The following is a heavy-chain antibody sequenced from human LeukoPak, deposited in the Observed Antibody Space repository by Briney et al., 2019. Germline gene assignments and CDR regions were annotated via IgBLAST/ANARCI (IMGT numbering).Heavy chain of an antibody. V-gene: IGHV3-48*03. CDR3: ARNYYYYMDV. CDR1: GFTFSNYE. J-gene: IGHJ6*03. Sequence: GGSVRLSCAASGFTFSNYEMKWVRQAPGKGLEWVSSITSDSRTIYYADCVKGRFTISRDNAKNSLYLQMNSLRAEDTAVYSCARNYYYYMDVWGKGTTVIVSS. CDR2: ITSDSRTI.